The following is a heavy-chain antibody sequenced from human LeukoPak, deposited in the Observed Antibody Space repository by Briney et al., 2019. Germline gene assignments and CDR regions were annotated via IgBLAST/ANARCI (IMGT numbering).Heavy chain of an antibody. J-gene: IGHJ6*02. CDR1: GDSVSSNSAA. CDR2: TYFKSKWYN. CDR3: ARDRRAAVAAIAYHYGLDV. Sequence: SQTLSLTCAISGDSVSSNSAAWNWIRQSPSRGLEWLGRTYFKSKWYNGYAVSVKSRITIYTDTSKNQVSLQLNSVTPEDTAVYYCARDRRAAVAAIAYHYGLDVWGHGTTVTVSS. V-gene: IGHV6-1*01. D-gene: IGHD6-19*01.